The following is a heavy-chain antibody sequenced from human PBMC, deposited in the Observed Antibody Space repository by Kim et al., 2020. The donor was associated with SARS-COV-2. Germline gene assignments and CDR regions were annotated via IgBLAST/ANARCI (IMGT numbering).Heavy chain of an antibody. D-gene: IGHD3-10*01. CDR1: GDSVSSNSAT. CDR3: ARTLRDASGKKAFDI. J-gene: IGHJ3*02. CDR2: TYYRSKWYN. Sequence: SQTLSLTCAISGDSVSSNSATWNWIRQSPSRGLEWLGWTYYRSKWYNQYSVSVKSRITITPDTSKNQFSLQLNSVTPEDTAVYYCARTLRDASGKKAFDIWGKGTLVTVSS. V-gene: IGHV6-1*01.